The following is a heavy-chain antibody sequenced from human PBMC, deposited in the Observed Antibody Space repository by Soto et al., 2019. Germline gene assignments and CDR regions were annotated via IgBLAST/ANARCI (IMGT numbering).Heavy chain of an antibody. V-gene: IGHV3-7*03. J-gene: IGHJ4*02. Sequence: GGSLRLACAASGFTFSTDWMTWLHKAQGKGLQSVATIKPDGTAQFYVDSVRGRCNISRDNPKKSLFLQMKSVRVDDSAVYYCATEYRGQIHGGQGAQVTVSS. D-gene: IGHD5-18*01. CDR2: IKPDGTAQ. CDR3: ATEYRGQIH. CDR1: GFTFSTDW.